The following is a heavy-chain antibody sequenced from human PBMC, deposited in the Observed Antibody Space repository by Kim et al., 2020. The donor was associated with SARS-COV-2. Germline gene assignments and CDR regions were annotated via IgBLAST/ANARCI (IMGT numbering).Heavy chain of an antibody. J-gene: IGHJ4*02. D-gene: IGHD6-19*01. CDR1: SGSITETDW. Sequence: SETLSLTCTVSSGSITETDWWSWVRQSPGKGLEWIADIYDSGRINFNLSLKSRVSMSIDRSKSQLSLRLRSVSAADTAVYYCVRLQYSRGWQGFDCWGQGALVTVSS. CDR2: IYDSGRI. V-gene: IGHV4-4*02. CDR3: VRLQYSRGWQGFDC.